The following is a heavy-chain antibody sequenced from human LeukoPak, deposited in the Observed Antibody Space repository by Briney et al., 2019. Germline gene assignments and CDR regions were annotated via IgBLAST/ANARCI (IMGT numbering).Heavy chain of an antibody. J-gene: IGHJ6*03. Sequence: SETLSLTCAVYVGSFSGYYWRWIRQPPGKGLEWIGEINHSGSTNYNPSLKSRVTISVDTSKNQFSLKLSSVTAADTAVYYCARGARYYDFWSGYYTGYYYYMDVWGKGTTVTVSS. V-gene: IGHV4-34*01. D-gene: IGHD3-3*01. CDR2: INHSGST. CDR1: VGSFSGYY. CDR3: ARGARYYDFWSGYYTGYYYYMDV.